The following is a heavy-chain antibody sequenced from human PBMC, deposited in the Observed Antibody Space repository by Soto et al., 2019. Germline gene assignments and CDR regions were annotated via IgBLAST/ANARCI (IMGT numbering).Heavy chain of an antibody. CDR3: ARLPYYYDWFDP. D-gene: IGHD3-10*01. Sequence: SETLSLTCTVSGGSISSYYWSWIRQPPGKGLEWIGYIYYSGSTNYNPSLKSRVTISVDTSKNQFSLKLSSVTAADTAVYYCARLPYYYDWFDPWGQGTLVTVSS. CDR2: IYYSGST. V-gene: IGHV4-59*08. J-gene: IGHJ5*02. CDR1: GGSISSYY.